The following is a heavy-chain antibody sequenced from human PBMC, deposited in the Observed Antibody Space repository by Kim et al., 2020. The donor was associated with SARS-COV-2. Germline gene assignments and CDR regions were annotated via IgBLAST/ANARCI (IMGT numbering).Heavy chain of an antibody. CDR1: GYSFTSYW. CDR2: IYPGDSDT. J-gene: IGHJ3*02. CDR3: ASRIISYYDSSGYYYGDAFDI. V-gene: IGHV5-51*01. Sequence: GESLKISCKGSGYSFTSYWIGWVRQMPGKGLEWMGIIYPGDSDTRYSPSFQGQVTISADKSISTAYLQWSSLKASDTAMYYCASRIISYYDSSGYYYGDAFDIWGQGTMVTVSS. D-gene: IGHD3-22*01.